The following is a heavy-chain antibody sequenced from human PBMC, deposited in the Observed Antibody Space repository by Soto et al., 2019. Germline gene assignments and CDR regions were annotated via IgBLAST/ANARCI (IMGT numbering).Heavy chain of an antibody. D-gene: IGHD1-20*01. Sequence: SETLSFTCTVSGGSISVQSYYWTWIRQAPGKGLERVGSSYYSGTSYFNPSLKGRVTISVDTSTNQFSLRLTSVTAADTAVYYWTRRYNWNDYYFGPCRKGTRVTVAS. V-gene: IGHV4-39*01. CDR1: GGSISVQSYY. CDR3: TRRYNWNDYYFGP. CDR2: SYYSGTS. J-gene: IGHJ5*02.